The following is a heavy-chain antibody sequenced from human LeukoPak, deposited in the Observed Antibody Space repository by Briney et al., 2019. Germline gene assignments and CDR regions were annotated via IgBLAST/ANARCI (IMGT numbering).Heavy chain of an antibody. Sequence: PSETLSLTCAVYVGSFSGYYWSWIRQPPGKGLEWIGYIYYSGSTNYNPSFKSRVTISVDTSKNQFSLKLSSVTAADTAVYYCARDYGGNYFDYWGQGTLVTVSS. CDR3: ARDYGGNYFDY. CDR2: IYYSGST. V-gene: IGHV4-59*01. D-gene: IGHD3-16*01. CDR1: VGSFSGYY. J-gene: IGHJ4*02.